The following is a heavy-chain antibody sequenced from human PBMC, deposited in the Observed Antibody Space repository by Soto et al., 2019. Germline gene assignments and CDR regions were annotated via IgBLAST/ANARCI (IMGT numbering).Heavy chain of an antibody. CDR1: GGSISSSSYY. V-gene: IGHV4-39*01. CDR2: IYYSGST. Sequence: QLQLQESGPGLVKPSETLSLTCTVSGGSISSSSYYWGWIRQPPGKGLEWIGSIYYSGSTYYNPSLKSRVTISVDTSKNQFSLKLSSVTAADTAVYYCASETALSGDYDYFDYWGQGTLVTVSS. CDR3: ASETALSGDYDYFDY. J-gene: IGHJ4*02. D-gene: IGHD5-12*01.